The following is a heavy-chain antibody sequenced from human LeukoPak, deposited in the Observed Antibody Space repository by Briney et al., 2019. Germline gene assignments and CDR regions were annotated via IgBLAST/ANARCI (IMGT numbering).Heavy chain of an antibody. Sequence: SETLSLTCAVSGYSISRGYSWGWLRQPPGKGLEWIGNIYHSESTHYNPSLKSRVTISADTSKNQFTLKLTSVTAADTAVYYCARFDHVWETHGMDAFDLWGQGTMVTVSS. V-gene: IGHV4-38-2*01. D-gene: IGHD3-16*01. CDR1: GYSISRGYS. J-gene: IGHJ3*01. CDR3: ARFDHVWETHGMDAFDL. CDR2: IYHSEST.